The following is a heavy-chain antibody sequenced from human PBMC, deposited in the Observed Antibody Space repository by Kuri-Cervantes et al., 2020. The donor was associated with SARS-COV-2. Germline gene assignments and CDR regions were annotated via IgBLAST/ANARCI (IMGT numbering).Heavy chain of an antibody. CDR2: VYYDGTT. Sequence: SETLSLTCSVSGGSINSYYWSWIRQAPGKGPEWLGHVYYDGTTNYNPSLKRRATISLATSKSQFFLQLDSVTAADTAVYFCARASTSFDDWGQGTPVTVSS. J-gene: IGHJ4*02. CDR1: GGSINSYY. D-gene: IGHD4-11*01. CDR3: ARASTSFDD. V-gene: IGHV4-59*01.